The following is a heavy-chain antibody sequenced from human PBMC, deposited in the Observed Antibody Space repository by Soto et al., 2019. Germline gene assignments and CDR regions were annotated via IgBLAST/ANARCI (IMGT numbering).Heavy chain of an antibody. D-gene: IGHD3-10*01. V-gene: IGHV1-8*01. CDR1: GYTFTSYD. CDR2: MNPNSGNT. Sequence: ASVKVSCKASGYTFTSYDINWVRQATGQGLEWMGWMNPNSGNTGYAQKFQGRVTMTRNTSISTAYMELSSLRSEDTAVYYCARGRGVRGVISTNYYYYYMDVWGKGTTVTVSS. J-gene: IGHJ6*03. CDR3: ARGRGVRGVISTNYYYYYMDV.